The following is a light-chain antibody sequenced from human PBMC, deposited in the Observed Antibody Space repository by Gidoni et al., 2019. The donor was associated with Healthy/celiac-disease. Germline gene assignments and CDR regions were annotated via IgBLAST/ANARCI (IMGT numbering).Light chain of an antibody. CDR3: QQSYSTPIT. Sequence: DIQMTQSPSSLSASVGDRVTITCRASQSISSYLNWYQQKPGKAPKLLIYASSSLQSGVPSRFSCSGSVTDFTLTISSLQPEDFATYYCQQSYSTPITFXQXTRLEIK. J-gene: IGKJ5*01. V-gene: IGKV1-39*01. CDR1: QSISSY. CDR2: ASS.